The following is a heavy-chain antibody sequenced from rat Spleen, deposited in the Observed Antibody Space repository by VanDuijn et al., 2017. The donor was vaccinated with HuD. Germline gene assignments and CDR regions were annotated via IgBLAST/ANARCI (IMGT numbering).Heavy chain of an antibody. CDR2: IWSSGGT. CDR1: GLSLTSNR. Sequence: QVQLKESGPGLVQPSQTLSLTCPVSGLSLTSNRVSWIRQPPGKGLKWMGVIWSSGGTDYNSAIKSRLTISRDTSKSQVFLKMNSLQTEDTATYFCIRESLPGYNSHWFVYWGQGTLVTVSS. CDR3: IRESLPGYNSHWFVY. V-gene: IGHV2-47*01. D-gene: IGHD1-4*01. J-gene: IGHJ3*01.